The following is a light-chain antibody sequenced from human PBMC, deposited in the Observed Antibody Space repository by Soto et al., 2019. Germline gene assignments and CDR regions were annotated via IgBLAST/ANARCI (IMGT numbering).Light chain of an antibody. CDR2: GAY. CDR3: KQRTNWPIT. V-gene: IGKV3-11*01. CDR1: QTVSRH. Sequence: EIAMTQSPRTLSVSPGERATLSCRASQTVSRHLAWYQQKPGQAPRLLIYGAYSRATGIPDRFSGSGSGTDFTLTIRSLEPEDFAVYYCKQRTNWPITFGQGTRLEIK. J-gene: IGKJ5*01.